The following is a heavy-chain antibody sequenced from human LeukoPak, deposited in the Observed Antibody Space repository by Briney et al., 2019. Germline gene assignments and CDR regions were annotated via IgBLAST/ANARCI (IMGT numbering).Heavy chain of an antibody. V-gene: IGHV4-34*01. CDR3: ARGRRRNRITIFGVVITYYFDY. J-gene: IGHJ4*02. CDR2: INHSGST. CDR1: GGSFSGYY. Sequence: SETLSLTCAVYGGSFSGYYWSWIRQPPGKGLEWIGEINHSGSTNYNPSLKSRVTISVDTSKNQFSLKLSSVTAADTAVYYCARGRRRNRITIFGVVITYYFDYWGQGTLVTASS. D-gene: IGHD3-3*01.